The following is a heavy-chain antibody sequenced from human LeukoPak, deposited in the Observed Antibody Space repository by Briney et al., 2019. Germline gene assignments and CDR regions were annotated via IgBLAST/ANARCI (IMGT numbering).Heavy chain of an antibody. Sequence: SQTLSLTCTVSGGSISSGSYYWSWIRQPAGKGLEWIGRIYTSGSTNYNPSLESRVTISVDTSKNQFSLKLSSVTAADTAVYYCASLRNGVFDYWGQGTLVTVPS. J-gene: IGHJ4*02. CDR1: GGSISSGSYY. D-gene: IGHD2-8*01. V-gene: IGHV4-61*02. CDR2: IYTSGST. CDR3: ASLRNGVFDY.